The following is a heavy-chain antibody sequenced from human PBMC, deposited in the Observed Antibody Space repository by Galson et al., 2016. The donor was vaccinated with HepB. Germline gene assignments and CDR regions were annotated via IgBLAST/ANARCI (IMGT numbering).Heavy chain of an antibody. J-gene: IGHJ4*02. CDR2: IKSYTDGGTT. D-gene: IGHD5-18*01. V-gene: IGHV3-15*01. CDR3: TTSSTRGYTYGPSAY. Sequence: VRQAPGKGLEWVGRIKSYTDGGTTEYAAPMKGRFTFSRDESNNRLYLQMNSLKTEDTAVYYCTTSSTRGYTYGPSAYWGRGTLVAVSS.